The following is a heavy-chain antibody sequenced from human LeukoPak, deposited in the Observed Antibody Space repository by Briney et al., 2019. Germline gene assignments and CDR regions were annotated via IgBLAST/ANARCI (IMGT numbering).Heavy chain of an antibody. V-gene: IGHV3-23*01. CDR1: GITLSNYG. J-gene: IGHJ4*02. CDR3: ARGGGSYFDY. Sequence: GGSLRLSCAVSGITLSNYGMSWVRQAPGKGLEWVAGISDSGGRTNYADSVKGRFTISRDNAKNSLYLQMNSLRAEDTAVYYCARGGGSYFDYWGQGTLVTVSS. D-gene: IGHD1-26*01. CDR2: ISDSGGRT.